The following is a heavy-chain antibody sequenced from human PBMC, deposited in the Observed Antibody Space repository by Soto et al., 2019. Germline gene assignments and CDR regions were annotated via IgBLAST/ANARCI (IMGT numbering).Heavy chain of an antibody. Sequence: PSGTLSLTCAVYGGSFSGYYWSWIRQPPGKGLEWIGEINHSGSTNYNPSLKSRVTISVDTSKNQFSLKLSSVTAADTAVYYCARVEHYHYYYMDGWGKGTTVTVSS. CDR1: GGSFSGYY. CDR3: ARVEHYHYYYMDG. D-gene: IGHD1-26*01. V-gene: IGHV4-34*01. J-gene: IGHJ6*03. CDR2: INHSGST.